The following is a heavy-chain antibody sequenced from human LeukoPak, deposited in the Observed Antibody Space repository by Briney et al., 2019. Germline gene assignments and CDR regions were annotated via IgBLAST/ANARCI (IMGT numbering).Heavy chain of an antibody. CDR2: ISSCSSTI. V-gene: IGHV3-48*01. Sequence: GGSLRLSCAASGFTFSSYSMNWVRQAPGKGLEWVSYISSCSSTIYHADSVKGRFTISRDNAKNSLYLQMNSLRAEDTAVYYCARDPYSGYDLQAFDYWGQGTLVTVSS. D-gene: IGHD5-12*01. J-gene: IGHJ4*02. CDR3: ARDPYSGYDLQAFDY. CDR1: GFTFSSYS.